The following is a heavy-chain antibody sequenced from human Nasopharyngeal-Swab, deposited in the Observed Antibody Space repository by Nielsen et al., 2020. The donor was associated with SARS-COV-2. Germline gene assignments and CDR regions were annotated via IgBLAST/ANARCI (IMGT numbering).Heavy chain of an antibody. CDR1: GDSISGSY. V-gene: IGHV4-59*01. Sequence: SETLSLTCTVPGDSISGSYWSWIRQPPGKGLEWIGYISYSGSSHYNTSLKSRVTMSIDMSQNQFSLKLRSVTAADTAVYYCARVGYQLLPYYYYYMDVWANGTTVTVSS. J-gene: IGHJ6*03. D-gene: IGHD2-2*01. CDR2: ISYSGSS. CDR3: ARVGYQLLPYYYYYMDV.